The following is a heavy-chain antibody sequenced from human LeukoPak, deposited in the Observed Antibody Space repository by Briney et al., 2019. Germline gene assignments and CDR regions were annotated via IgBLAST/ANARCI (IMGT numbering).Heavy chain of an antibody. CDR1: GFTFDDYA. D-gene: IGHD6-13*01. CDR3: AKDKADGSSWQFDY. CDR2: ISWNSGSI. Sequence: PGGSLRLSCAASGFTFDDYAMHWVRQAPGKGLEWVSGISWNSGSIGYADSVKGRFTISRDNAKNSLYLQMNSLRAEDTALYYCAKDKADGSSWQFDYWGQGTLVTVSS. V-gene: IGHV3-9*01. J-gene: IGHJ4*02.